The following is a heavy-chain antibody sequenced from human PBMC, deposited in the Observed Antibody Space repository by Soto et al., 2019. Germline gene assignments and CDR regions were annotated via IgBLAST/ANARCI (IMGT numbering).Heavy chain of an antibody. CDR2: IYYSGST. J-gene: IGHJ4*02. D-gene: IGHD2-2*01. V-gene: IGHV4-59*08. CDR1: GGSISSYY. CDR3: ARHRYCSSTSCADIDY. Sequence: PSETLSLTCTVSGGSISSYYWSWIRQPPGKGLEWIGHIYYSGSTNYNPSLKSRVTISVDTSKNQFSLKLSSVTAADTAVYYCARHRYCSSTSCADIDYWGQGTLVTVSS.